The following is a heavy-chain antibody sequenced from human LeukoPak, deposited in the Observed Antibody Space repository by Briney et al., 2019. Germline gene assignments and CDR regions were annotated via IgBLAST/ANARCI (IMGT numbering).Heavy chain of an antibody. CDR1: GFTFSSYG. CDR3: ARDSESWTETGPRFDY. D-gene: IGHD3-9*01. CDR2: IRYDGSNK. Sequence: GGSLRLSCAASGFTFSSYGMHWVRQAPGKGLEWVAFIRYDGSNKYYADSVKGRFTISRDNAKNSLYLQMNSLRVEDTAVYYCARDSESWTETGPRFDYWGQGTLVTVSS. V-gene: IGHV3-30*02. J-gene: IGHJ4*02.